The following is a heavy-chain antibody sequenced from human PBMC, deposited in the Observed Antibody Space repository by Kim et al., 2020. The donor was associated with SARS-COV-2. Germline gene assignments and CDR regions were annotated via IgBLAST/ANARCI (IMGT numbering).Heavy chain of an antibody. V-gene: IGHV4-59*08. D-gene: IGHD5-12*01. Sequence: SETLSLTCTVSGGSISSYYWSWIRQPPGKGLEWIGYIYYSGSTNYNPSLKSRVTISVDTSKNQFSLKLSSVTAADTAVYYCARHGRRWLQFSLDYWGQGTLVTVSS. CDR3: ARHGRRWLQFSLDY. J-gene: IGHJ4*02. CDR2: IYYSGST. CDR1: GGSISSYY.